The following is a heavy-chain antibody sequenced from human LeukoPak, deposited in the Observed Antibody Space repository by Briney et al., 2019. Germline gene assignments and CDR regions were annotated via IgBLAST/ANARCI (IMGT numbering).Heavy chain of an antibody. CDR3: ARDTLEWEYSSSWYWFDP. Sequence: GGSLRLSCAASGFTFSSYEMNWVRQAPGKGLEWVSSISSSSSYIYYADSVKGRFTISRDNAKNSLYLQMNSLRAEDTAVYYCARDTLEWEYSSSWYWFDPWGQGTLVTVSS. D-gene: IGHD6-13*01. CDR2: ISSSSSYI. CDR1: GFTFSSYE. V-gene: IGHV3-21*01. J-gene: IGHJ5*02.